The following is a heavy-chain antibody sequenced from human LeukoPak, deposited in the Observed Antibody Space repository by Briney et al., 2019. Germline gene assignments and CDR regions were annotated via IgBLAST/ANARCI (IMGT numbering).Heavy chain of an antibody. CDR3: ASKSTDHGELRFDY. CDR1: GGSISGSSYY. J-gene: IGHJ4*02. D-gene: IGHD4-17*01. Sequence: SETLSLTCTVSGGSISGSSYYWGWLRQPPGKGLEWIGNVYYSGTTYYSPSLKSRVTISVDTSKNQFSLKVSSVTAADTGVYYCASKSTDHGELRFDYWGQGTLVTVSS. CDR2: VYYSGTT. V-gene: IGHV4-39*07.